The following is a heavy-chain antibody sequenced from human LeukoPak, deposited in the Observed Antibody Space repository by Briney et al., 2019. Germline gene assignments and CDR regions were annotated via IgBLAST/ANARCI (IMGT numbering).Heavy chain of an antibody. CDR3: AREGRRDYGYGY. J-gene: IGHJ4*02. D-gene: IGHD5-18*01. CDR2: IIPIFGTA. CDR1: GGTFSSYA. Sequence: SVKVSCKASGGTFSSYAISWVRQAPGQGLEWMGGIIPIFGTANYAQKFQGRVTITADESTSTAYMELSSLRSEDTAVYYCAREGRRDYGYGYWGQGTLVTVSS. V-gene: IGHV1-69*13.